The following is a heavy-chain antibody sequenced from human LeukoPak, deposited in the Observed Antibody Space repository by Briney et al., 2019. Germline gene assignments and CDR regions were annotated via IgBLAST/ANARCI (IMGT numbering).Heavy chain of an antibody. J-gene: IGHJ4*02. CDR3: ARDQEGFDY. CDR1: GYTFTNNY. V-gene: IGHV1-46*01. CDR2: IYPRDGST. Sequence: ASVKVSCTASGYTFTNNYLHWVRQAPGQGLEWMGMIYPRDGSTSYAQNFQGRVTVTRDTSTTTVHMELRGLRSEDTAVYYCARDQEGFDYWGQGTVVTVPS.